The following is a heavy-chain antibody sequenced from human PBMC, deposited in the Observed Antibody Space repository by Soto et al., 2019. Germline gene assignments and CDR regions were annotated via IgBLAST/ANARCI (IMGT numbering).Heavy chain of an antibody. J-gene: IGHJ4*02. V-gene: IGHV3-53*02. Sequence: EVQLVETGGGLIQPGGSLRLSCAASGFSVGSNYMTWVRQSPGKGLEWVSLIYSNGDTDYADSVKGRFSISTDNFKNTLYLQMNTLRAEDRAVYHCARKSDSSPVPEADGVWGRRPRVTVSS. CDR2: IYSNGDT. CDR3: ARKSDSSPVPEADGV. CDR1: GFSVGSNY. D-gene: IGHD2-8*01.